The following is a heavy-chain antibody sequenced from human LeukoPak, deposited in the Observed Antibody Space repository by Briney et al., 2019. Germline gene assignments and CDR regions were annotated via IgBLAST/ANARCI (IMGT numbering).Heavy chain of an antibody. V-gene: IGHV3-13*01. Sequence: GGSLRLSCAASGFTFCSYDMHWVRQATGKGLEWVSAIGTAGDTYYPGSVKGRFIISRENAKNSLYLQMNSLRAGDTAVYYCAKTVTGTGAFDIWGQGIMVTVSS. D-gene: IGHD6-19*01. CDR1: GFTFCSYD. CDR2: IGTAGDT. J-gene: IGHJ3*02. CDR3: AKTVTGTGAFDI.